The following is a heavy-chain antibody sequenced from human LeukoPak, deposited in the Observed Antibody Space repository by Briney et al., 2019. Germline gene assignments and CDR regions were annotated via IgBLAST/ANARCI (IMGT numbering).Heavy chain of an antibody. D-gene: IGHD6-13*01. V-gene: IGHV4-59*01. Sequence: PETPSLTCTLSGASPCRYYWSSIPHTPRNGLEWVGEIYYSGGTNYNPSLKSRDTISVVTSKTPFSLKLRSVTAADTAVYDCARVRKQLGPYYCCGMDVWGQGTTVTVSS. CDR1: GASPCRYY. CDR3: ARVRKQLGPYYCCGMDV. J-gene: IGHJ6*02. CDR2: IYYSGGT.